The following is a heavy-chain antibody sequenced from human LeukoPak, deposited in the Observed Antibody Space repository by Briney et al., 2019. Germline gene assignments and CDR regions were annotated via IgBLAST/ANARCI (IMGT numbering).Heavy chain of an antibody. J-gene: IGHJ1*01. V-gene: IGHV4-59*01. CDR3: ARSSSWHLYFQH. CDR2: IYDSGIT. D-gene: IGHD6-13*01. Sequence: PSEALSLTCAVYGGSFSGYYWSWIRQPPGKGLEWIGYIYDSGITKYNPSLKSRVAISVDTSKRQFSLKLSSVTAADTAVYYCARSSSWHLYFQHWGQGTLVTVSS. CDR1: GGSFSGYY.